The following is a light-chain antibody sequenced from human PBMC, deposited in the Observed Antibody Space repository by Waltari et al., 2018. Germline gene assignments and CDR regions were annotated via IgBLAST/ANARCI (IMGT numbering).Light chain of an antibody. CDR1: SSNIGAGYD. V-gene: IGLV1-40*01. J-gene: IGLJ2*01. CDR3: QSYDSSLTGSV. CDR2: VNG. Sequence: QSVLTQPPSVSGAPGQRVTISCTGSSSNIGAGYDVHWYQQLPGTAPKLLIFVNGKRPSGVPGRFSGYKSGTSASLAITGVQREDEADYYCQSYDSSLTGSVFGGGTKVTVL.